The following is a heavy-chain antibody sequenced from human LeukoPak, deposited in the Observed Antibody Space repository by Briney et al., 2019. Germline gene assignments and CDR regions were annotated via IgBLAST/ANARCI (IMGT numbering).Heavy chain of an antibody. CDR3: ARDWTDCSSTSCS. D-gene: IGHD2-2*01. V-gene: IGHV1-2*02. Sequence: ASVKVSCKASGYTFTGYYMHWVRQAPGQGLEWMGWINPNSGGTNYAQKFQGRVTMTRGTSISTAYMELSRLRSDDTAVYYCARDWTDCSSTSCSWGQGTLVTVSS. CDR2: INPNSGGT. CDR1: GYTFTGYY. J-gene: IGHJ4*02.